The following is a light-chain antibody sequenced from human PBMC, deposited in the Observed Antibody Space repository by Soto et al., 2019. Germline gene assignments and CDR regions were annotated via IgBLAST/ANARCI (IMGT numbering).Light chain of an antibody. V-gene: IGKV1-5*03. J-gene: IGKJ1*01. Sequence: DIPMTQTPYTLSGSTGDTSTVACRASQTISSWFAWYQQKPGKAPKLLIYKASTLKSGGPSRFSGSGSGTEFTLTISSLQPDDFATYYCQHYNSYSEAFGQGTKVDIK. CDR1: QTISSW. CDR3: QHYNSYSEA. CDR2: KAS.